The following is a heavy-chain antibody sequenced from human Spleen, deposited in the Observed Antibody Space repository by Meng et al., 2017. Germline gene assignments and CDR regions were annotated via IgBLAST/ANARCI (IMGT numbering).Heavy chain of an antibody. V-gene: IGHV4-4*02. CDR1: GGSISSNNW. CDR2: IYHSGST. CDR3: AREWYISGRYYFDY. J-gene: IGHJ4*02. Sequence: QVQLQESGPGLVKPSGTLSLTCAVSGGSISSNNWWSWVRQPPGKGLEWIGEIYHSGSTNSNPSLKSRVTISVDKSKNQFSLNLTSVTAADTAVYYCAREWYISGRYYFDYWGQGTLVTVSS. D-gene: IGHD6-19*01.